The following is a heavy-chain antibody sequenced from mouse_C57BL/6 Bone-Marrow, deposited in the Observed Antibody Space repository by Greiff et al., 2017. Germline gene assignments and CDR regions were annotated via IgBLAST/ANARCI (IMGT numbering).Heavy chain of an antibody. CDR3: ARVGSGYTLDY. V-gene: IGHV1-26*01. D-gene: IGHD3-2*02. Sequence: VQLQQSGPELVKPGASVKISCKASGYTFTDYYMNWVKQSHGQSLEWIGDINPNTGGTSYNQKFKGKATLTVDKSSSTAYMELRSLTSEDSAVYYCARVGSGYTLDYWGQGTTLTVSS. CDR1: GYTFTDYY. CDR2: INPNTGGT. J-gene: IGHJ2*01.